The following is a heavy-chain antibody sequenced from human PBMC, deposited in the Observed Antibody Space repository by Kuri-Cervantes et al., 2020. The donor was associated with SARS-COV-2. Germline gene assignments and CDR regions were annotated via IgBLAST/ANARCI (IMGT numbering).Heavy chain of an antibody. CDR3: AKAGPYYYDSSGYPIDY. CDR2: IRYDGSNQ. D-gene: IGHD3-22*01. J-gene: IGHJ4*02. CDR1: GFTFDDYG. Sequence: GGSLRLSCAASGFTFDDYGMSWVRQAPGKGLEWVTFIRYDGSNQYYGDSVKGRFTISRDSSKNTLYLQMNSLRAEDTAVYYCAKAGPYYYDSSGYPIDYWGQGTLVTVSS. V-gene: IGHV3-30*02.